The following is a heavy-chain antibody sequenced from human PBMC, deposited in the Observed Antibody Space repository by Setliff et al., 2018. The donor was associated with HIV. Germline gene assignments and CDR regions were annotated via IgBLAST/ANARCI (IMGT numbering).Heavy chain of an antibody. CDR3: ARAGTTMAATGYYFDH. D-gene: IGHD6-13*01. V-gene: IGHV4-34*01. CDR2: INHSGST. J-gene: IGHJ4*02. Sequence: SETLSLTCAVYGGSFSGYYWSWIRQPPGKGLEWIGEINHSGSTNYNPSLKSRVTISVDTSKNQFSLKLNSVTPEDTAVYFCARAGTTMAATGYYFDHWGQGTLVTVSS. CDR1: GGSFSGYY.